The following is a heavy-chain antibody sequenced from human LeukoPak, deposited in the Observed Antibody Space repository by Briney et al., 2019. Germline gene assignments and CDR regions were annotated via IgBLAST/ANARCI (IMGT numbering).Heavy chain of an antibody. Sequence: GGSLRLSCAASGFTLSSYEMNRVRQAPGKGLEWISYISSSGTTVYYADSVKGRFTISRDNTKNSLYLQMNSLRAEDTAVYYCAREAALRDWGQGTLVTVSS. CDR1: GFTLSSYE. CDR3: AREAALRD. J-gene: IGHJ4*02. CDR2: ISSSGTTV. D-gene: IGHD5-12*01. V-gene: IGHV3-48*03.